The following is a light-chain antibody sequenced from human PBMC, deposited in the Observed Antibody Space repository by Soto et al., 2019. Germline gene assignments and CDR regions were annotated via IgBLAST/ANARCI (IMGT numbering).Light chain of an antibody. CDR2: GNT. CDR1: TSNIGAGYD. V-gene: IGLV1-40*02. J-gene: IGLJ2*01. Sequence: QSVLTQPPSVSGAPGQRVTISCSGTTSNIGAGYDVHWYQQLPGTAPKLLIFGNTNRPSGVPDRFSGSKSGTSASLAITGLQAEDEADYHCQSYDDILSGMVFGGGTKLTVL. CDR3: QSYDDILSGMV.